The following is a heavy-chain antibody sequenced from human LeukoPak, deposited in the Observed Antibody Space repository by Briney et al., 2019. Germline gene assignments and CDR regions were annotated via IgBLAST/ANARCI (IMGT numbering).Heavy chain of an antibody. CDR3: ARTYYSDSSGYALDY. CDR1: GYSFTSYW. D-gene: IGHD3-22*01. V-gene: IGHV5-51*01. J-gene: IGHJ4*02. Sequence: GESLKICCKGSGYSFTSYWIGWVRQMPGKGLEWMGIIYPGDSYIRFSPSLQGQVTISADKSISTAYLQWSSLKASDTAMYYCARTYYSDSSGYALDYWGQGTLVTVSS. CDR2: IYPGDSYI.